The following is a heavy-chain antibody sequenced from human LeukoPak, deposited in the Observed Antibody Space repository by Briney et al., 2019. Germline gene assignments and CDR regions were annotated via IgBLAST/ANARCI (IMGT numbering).Heavy chain of an antibody. Sequence: PSETLSLTCAVYGGSFSGYCWSWIRQPPGKGLEWIGEINHSGSTNYNPSLKSRVTISVDTSKNQFSLKLSSVTAADTAVYYCARIILTPPDGGLLDYWGQGTLVTVSS. CDR1: GGSFSGYC. CDR3: ARIILTPPDGGLLDY. V-gene: IGHV4-34*01. J-gene: IGHJ4*02. D-gene: IGHD4-23*01. CDR2: INHSGST.